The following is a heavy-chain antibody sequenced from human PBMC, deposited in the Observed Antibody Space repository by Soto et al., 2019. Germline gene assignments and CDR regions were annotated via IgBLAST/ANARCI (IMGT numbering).Heavy chain of an antibody. CDR2: IIPIFGTA. V-gene: IGHV1-69*13. CDR3: ARVITAAGTPHYYFDF. J-gene: IGHJ4*02. D-gene: IGHD6-13*01. CDR1: GGTFSSYA. Sequence: SVKVSFKASGGTFSSYAISWVRQAPGQGLEWMGGIIPIFGTANYAQKFQGRVTITADESTSTAYMELSSLRSEDTAVYYCARVITAAGTPHYYFDFWGQGNLVTFSS.